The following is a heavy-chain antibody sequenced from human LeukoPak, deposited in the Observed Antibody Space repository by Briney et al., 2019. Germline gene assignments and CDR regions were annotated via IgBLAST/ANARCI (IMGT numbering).Heavy chain of an antibody. CDR1: GFTFSSYA. D-gene: IGHD1-26*01. Sequence: GGSLRLSCAASGFTFSSYAMSWVRQAPGKGLEWVSAISGSGGSTYYADSVKGRFTISRDNSKNTLYLQMNSLRAEDTAVYYCAKDLIQTIVGATLDDYWGQGTLVTVCS. CDR3: AKDLIQTIVGATLDDY. V-gene: IGHV3-23*01. J-gene: IGHJ4*02. CDR2: ISGSGGST.